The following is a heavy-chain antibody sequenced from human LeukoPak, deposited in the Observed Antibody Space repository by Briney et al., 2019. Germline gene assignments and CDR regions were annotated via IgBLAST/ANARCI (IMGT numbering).Heavy chain of an antibody. CDR2: ISSSSSTI. J-gene: IGHJ4*02. CDR3: AKSESRYSGYEEEIDY. CDR1: GFTFSSYS. V-gene: IGHV3-48*01. D-gene: IGHD5-12*01. Sequence: PGGSLRLSCAASGFTFSSYSMNWVRQAPGKGLEWVSYISSSSSTIYYADSVKGRFTISRDNAKNSLYLQMNSLRAEDTAVYYCAKSESRYSGYEEEIDYWGQGTLVTVSS.